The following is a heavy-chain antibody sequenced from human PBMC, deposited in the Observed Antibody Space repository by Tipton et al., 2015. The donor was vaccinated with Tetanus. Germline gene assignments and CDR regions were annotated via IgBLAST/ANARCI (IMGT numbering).Heavy chain of an antibody. D-gene: IGHD3-3*01. V-gene: IGHV4-31*03. CDR3: ARDPAVLRFLEWLPDWYFAL. J-gene: IGHJ2*01. CDR1: GGSISSGGYY. Sequence: TLSLTCTVSGGSISSGGYYWTWIRQHPGKGLEWIGNIYHRGSTYYNPSLKSRVTISVDTSKNKISLKLSSVTAADTAVYYCARDPAVLRFLEWLPDWYFALWGRGTLVTVSS. CDR2: IYHRGST.